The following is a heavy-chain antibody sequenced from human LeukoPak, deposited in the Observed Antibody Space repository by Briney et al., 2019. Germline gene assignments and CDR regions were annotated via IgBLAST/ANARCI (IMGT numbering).Heavy chain of an antibody. CDR3: AREGGYCSGGSCWGRGYFDY. D-gene: IGHD2-15*01. CDR2: IKQDGSEK. CDR1: GFTFSSYA. V-gene: IGHV3-7*01. Sequence: PGGSLRLSCAASGFTFSSYAMSWVRQAPGKGLEWVANIKQDGSEKYYVDSVKGRFTISRDNAKNSLYLQMNSLRAEDTAVYYCAREGGYCSGGSCWGRGYFDYWGQGTLVTVSS. J-gene: IGHJ4*02.